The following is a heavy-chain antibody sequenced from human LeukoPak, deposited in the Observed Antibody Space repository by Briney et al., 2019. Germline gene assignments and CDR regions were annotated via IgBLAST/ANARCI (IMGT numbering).Heavy chain of an antibody. CDR2: IYPRDSHT. Sequence: GESLKISCKGSGYSFTDYWIGWVRQMPGKGLEWMGIIYPRDSHTIYSPSFQGQVTVSADKSITTAYLQWSSLKASDTAIYYCTRVDFYYYMDFWGKGTTVSVSS. CDR3: TRVDFYYYMDF. CDR1: GYSFTDYW. V-gene: IGHV5-51*01. J-gene: IGHJ6*03.